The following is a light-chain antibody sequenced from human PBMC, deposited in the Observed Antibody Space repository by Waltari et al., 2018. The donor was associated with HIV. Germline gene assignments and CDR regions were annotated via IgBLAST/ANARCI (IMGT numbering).Light chain of an antibody. CDR3: AVWDDSLNGWV. J-gene: IGLJ3*02. CDR2: STN. CDR1: SSNTGSNT. V-gene: IGLV1-44*01. Sequence: QSVLTQPPSASGTPGQRVTLSCSGRSSNTGSNTVNWYQQFPGTAPKLLIYSTNQRPSGVPDRFSGSKSGTSASLAISGLQSEDEADYYCAVWDDSLNGWVFGGGTKLTVL.